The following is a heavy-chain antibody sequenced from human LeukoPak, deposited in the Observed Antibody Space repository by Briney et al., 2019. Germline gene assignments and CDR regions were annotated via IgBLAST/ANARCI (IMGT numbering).Heavy chain of an antibody. CDR3: ASPLGGFDN. J-gene: IGHJ4*02. CDR2: IYYTGST. Sequence: SETLSLTCSLSGGSISGSGYYWAWIRQPPGKGLEWIGSIYYTGSTHYHSSLKSRLTMSVDTSKNQFSLKLSCVTAADTAVYYCASPLGGFDNWGQGTLVTVSS. D-gene: IGHD3-16*01. CDR1: GGSISGSGYY. V-gene: IGHV4-39*01.